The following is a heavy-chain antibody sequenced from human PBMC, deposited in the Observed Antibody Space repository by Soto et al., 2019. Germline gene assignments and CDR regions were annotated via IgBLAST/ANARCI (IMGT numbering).Heavy chain of an antibody. CDR1: GYTFTSYG. CDR3: ARVGYYYDSSGYSPVYYYYGMDV. J-gene: IGHJ6*02. V-gene: IGHV1-18*01. CDR2: ISAYNGNT. Sequence: GASVKVSCKASGYTFTSYGISWVRQAPGQGLEWMGWISAYNGNTNYAQKLQGRVTMTTDTSTSTAYMELRSLRSDDTAVYYCARVGYYYDSSGYSPVYYYYGMDVCGQGTTVTVSS. D-gene: IGHD3-22*01.